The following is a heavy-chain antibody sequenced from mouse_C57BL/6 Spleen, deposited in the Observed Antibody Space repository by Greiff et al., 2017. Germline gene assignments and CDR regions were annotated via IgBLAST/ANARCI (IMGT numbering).Heavy chain of an antibody. Sequence: QVQLQQPGAELVKPGASVKLSCKASGYTFTSYWMQWVKQRPGQGLEWIGEIDPSDSYTNYNQKFKGKATLTVDTSSSTAYMQLSSLTSEDSAVYYCARGLRGWYVDVWGTGTTVTVSS. CDR1: GYTFTSYW. CDR3: ARGLRGWYVDV. D-gene: IGHD3-1*01. CDR2: IDPSDSYT. V-gene: IGHV1-50*01. J-gene: IGHJ1*03.